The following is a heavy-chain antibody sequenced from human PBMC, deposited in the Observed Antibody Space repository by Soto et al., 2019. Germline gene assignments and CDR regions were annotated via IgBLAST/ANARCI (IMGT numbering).Heavy chain of an antibody. V-gene: IGHV4-34*01. D-gene: IGHD2-15*01. Sequence: PSETLCLTCAVDGGSFRGYYWSWIRQTPGKGLEWIGEINHSGSTNYNPSLKSRVTISVDTSKNQFSLKLSSVTAADTAVYYCARGTGYCSGGSCYPSYYYYMDVWGKGTPVTVS. CDR3: ARGTGYCSGGSCYPSYYYYMDV. J-gene: IGHJ6*03. CDR1: GGSFRGYY. CDR2: INHSGST.